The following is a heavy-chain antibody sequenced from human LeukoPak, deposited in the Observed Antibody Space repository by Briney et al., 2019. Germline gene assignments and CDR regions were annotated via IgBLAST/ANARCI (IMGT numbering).Heavy chain of an antibody. J-gene: IGHJ4*02. D-gene: IGHD6-13*01. V-gene: IGHV3-64D*06. CDR3: VKVASGYSSSCPDY. CDR2: ISSNGGST. CDR1: GFTFSSYA. Sequence: AGGSLRLTCSASGFTFSSYAMHWVRQAPGKGLEYVSAISSNGGSTYYADSVKGRFTISRDNSKNTLYLQMSSLRAEDTAVYYCVKVASGYSSSCPDYWGQGTLVTVSS.